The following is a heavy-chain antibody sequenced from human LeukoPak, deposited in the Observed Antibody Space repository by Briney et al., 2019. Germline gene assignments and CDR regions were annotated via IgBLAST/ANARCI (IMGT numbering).Heavy chain of an antibody. Sequence: SETLSLTCNVSGDSISSSNYYWGWIRQTPGKGLEWIGSIFYSGSTYYTPSLKSRVTMALDMSKNHFSLRLTSVTGADTAVYYCARQVAIVEPTDPNWFDSWGQGTLVTVSS. J-gene: IGHJ5*01. CDR2: IFYSGST. D-gene: IGHD1-26*01. CDR1: GDSISSSNYY. V-gene: IGHV4-39*07. CDR3: ARQVAIVEPTDPNWFDS.